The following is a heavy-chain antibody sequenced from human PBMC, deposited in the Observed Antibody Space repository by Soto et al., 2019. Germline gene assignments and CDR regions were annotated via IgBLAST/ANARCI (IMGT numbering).Heavy chain of an antibody. CDR1: GFTFSISA. CDR3: ADGGEWSFNFVY. D-gene: IGHD3-3*01. CDR2: ISGSGDNT. J-gene: IGHJ4*02. V-gene: IGHV3-23*01. Sequence: GGSLRLSCAACGFTFSISAMSWVRQAPGKGLQWVSAISGSGDNTYYADSVKGRFTISRDNSKNTLYLQMNNLRADDTAVYYCADGGEWSFNFVYWGRGTLVTVSS.